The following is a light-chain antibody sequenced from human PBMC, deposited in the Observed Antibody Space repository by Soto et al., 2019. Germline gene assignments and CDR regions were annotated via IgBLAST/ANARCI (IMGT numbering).Light chain of an antibody. CDR2: DAS. CDR1: QDINTY. V-gene: IGKV3-11*01. Sequence: EVVLTQSPATLSLSPGEKATLSCRASQDINTYLGWYQQKPGQPPRLFLYDASNRASGIPARFSGSGSGTDLTLTIDTLESEDFAIYYCQHRYNWPLTFGAGTKVEIK. CDR3: QHRYNWPLT. J-gene: IGKJ4*01.